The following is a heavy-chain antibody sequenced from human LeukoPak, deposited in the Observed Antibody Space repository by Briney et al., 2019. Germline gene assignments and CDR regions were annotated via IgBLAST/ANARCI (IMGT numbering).Heavy chain of an antibody. V-gene: IGHV4-38-2*02. J-gene: IGHJ4*02. CDR3: ARRAGYSSSWYFDY. CDR2: ISHRGST. CDR1: GYSISNGYY. Sequence: SETLSLTCTVSGYSISNGYYWGWIRQPPGKGLEWVGSISHRGSTYYNPSLRSRITISVDTSKNQFSLKLSSVTAADTAVYYCARRAGYSSSWYFDYWGQGTLVTVSS. D-gene: IGHD6-13*01.